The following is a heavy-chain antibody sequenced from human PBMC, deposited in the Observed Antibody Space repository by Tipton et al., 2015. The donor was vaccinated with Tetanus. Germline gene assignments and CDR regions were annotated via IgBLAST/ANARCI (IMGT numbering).Heavy chain of an antibody. CDR1: GFTFSTHG. CDR3: AREGFVGWLGPLDC. D-gene: IGHD3-3*01. CDR2: VWYDGTRK. Sequence: SLRLSCAASGFTFSTHGMHWVRQAPGKGLEWVAHVWYDGTRKYYTESVEGRFTISRDNSKNTLYLQMDSLRVEDTATYFCAREGFVGWLGPLDCRGRGTLVTVSS. J-gene: IGHJ4*02. V-gene: IGHV3-33*08.